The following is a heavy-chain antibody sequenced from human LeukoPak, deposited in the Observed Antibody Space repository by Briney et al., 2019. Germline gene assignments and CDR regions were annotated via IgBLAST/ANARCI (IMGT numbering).Heavy chain of an antibody. CDR3: ASARDGYNWSY. V-gene: IGHV4-61*02. CDR1: GGSISSGSYH. D-gene: IGHD5-24*01. Sequence: SETLSLTCTVSGGSISSGSYHWSWIRQPAGKGLEWIGRIYTSGSTNYNPSLKSRVTISVDTSKNQFSLKLSSVTAADTAVYYCASARDGYNWSYWGQGTLVTVSS. CDR2: IYTSGST. J-gene: IGHJ4*02.